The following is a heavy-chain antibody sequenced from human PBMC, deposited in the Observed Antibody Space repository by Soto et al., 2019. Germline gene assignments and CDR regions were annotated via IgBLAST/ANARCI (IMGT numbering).Heavy chain of an antibody. CDR1: GGTFSSYT. CDR3: ARGSLPGWSDFYYYYYMDV. CDR2: IIPILGIA. Sequence: ASVKVSCKASGGTFSSYTISWVRQAPGQGLEWMGRIIPILGIANYAQKFQGRVTITADKSTSTAYMELSSLRSEDTAVYYCARGSLPGWSDFYYYYYMDVWGKGTTVTVSS. D-gene: IGHD3-3*01. J-gene: IGHJ6*03. V-gene: IGHV1-69*02.